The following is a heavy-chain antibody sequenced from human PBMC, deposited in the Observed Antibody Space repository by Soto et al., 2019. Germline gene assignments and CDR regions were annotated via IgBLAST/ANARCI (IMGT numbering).Heavy chain of an antibody. CDR1: GGSISSSSYY. CDR3: ARHVGGWYESQYYFDY. Sequence: PSETLSLTCTVSGGSISSSSYYWGWIRQPPGKGLEWIGSIYYSGSTYYNPSLKSRVTISVDTSKNQFSLKLSSVTAADTAVYYCARHVGGWYESQYYFDYWGQGTLVTAPQ. D-gene: IGHD6-19*01. CDR2: IYYSGST. V-gene: IGHV4-39*01. J-gene: IGHJ4*02.